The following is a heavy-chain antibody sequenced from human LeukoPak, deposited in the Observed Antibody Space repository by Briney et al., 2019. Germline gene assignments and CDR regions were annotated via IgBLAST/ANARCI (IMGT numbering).Heavy chain of an antibody. Sequence: ASVKVSCKASGDTLTGYYMHWVRQAPGLGLEWMGWINPNSGVTNYAQKFQGRVTMTRVTSISTVYMELTRLISDDTAVYYCARGDYYESSGYLDSRNNWFDPWGQGTLVTVSS. CDR1: GDTLTGYY. CDR2: INPNSGVT. CDR3: ARGDYYESSGYLDSRNNWFDP. V-gene: IGHV1-2*02. D-gene: IGHD3-22*01. J-gene: IGHJ5*02.